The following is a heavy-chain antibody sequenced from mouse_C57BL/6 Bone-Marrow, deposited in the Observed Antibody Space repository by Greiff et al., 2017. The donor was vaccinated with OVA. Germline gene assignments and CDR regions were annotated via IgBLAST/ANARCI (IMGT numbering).Heavy chain of an antibody. D-gene: IGHD1-1*01. CDR3: ASSRVITTVVAPHYYAMDY. J-gene: IGHJ4*01. V-gene: IGHV1-26*01. Sequence: LVEPGASVKISCKASGYTFTDYYMNWVKQSHGKSLEWIGDINPNNGGTSYNQKFKGKATLTVDKSSSTAYMELRSLTSEDSAVYYCASSRVITTVVAPHYYAMDYWGQGTSVTVSS. CDR1: GYTFTDYY. CDR2: INPNNGGT.